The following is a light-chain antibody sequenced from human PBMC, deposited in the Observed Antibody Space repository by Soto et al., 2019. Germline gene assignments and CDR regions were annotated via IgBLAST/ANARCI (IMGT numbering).Light chain of an antibody. Sequence: QSALTQPASVSGSPGQSITISCTGTSSDVGGYNYVSWYQHHPGKAPKLMIYDVTKRPSGVSNRFSGSKSVNTASLTISGLQAEDEADYYCSSYTSSNIPVFGGGTQLTVL. V-gene: IGLV2-14*03. J-gene: IGLJ7*01. CDR3: SSYTSSNIPV. CDR1: SSDVGGYNY. CDR2: DVT.